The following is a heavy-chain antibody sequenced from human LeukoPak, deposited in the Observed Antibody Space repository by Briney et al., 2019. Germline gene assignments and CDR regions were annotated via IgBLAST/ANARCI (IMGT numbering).Heavy chain of an antibody. CDR2: ISASGGST. V-gene: IGHV3-23*01. CDR1: AFTFSSYA. CDR3: AKEQYQLLGFDY. D-gene: IGHD2-2*01. Sequence: GGSLRLSCAASAFTFSSYAMSWVRQAPRKGLEWVSVISASGGSTYYADSVKGRFTISRDNSKNTLYLQINSLRAEDTAVYYCAKEQYQLLGFDYWGQGTLATVSS. J-gene: IGHJ4*02.